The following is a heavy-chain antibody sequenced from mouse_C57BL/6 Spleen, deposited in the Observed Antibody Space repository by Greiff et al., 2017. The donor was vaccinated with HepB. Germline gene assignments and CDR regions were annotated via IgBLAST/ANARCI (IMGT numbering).Heavy chain of an antibody. CDR1: GYTFTSYW. J-gene: IGHJ2*01. D-gene: IGHD1-1*01. Sequence: VKLQQPGAELVKPGASVKLSCKASGYTFTSYWMHWVKQRPGQGLEWIGMIHPNSGSTNYNEKFKSKATLTVDKSSSTAYMQLSSLTSEDSAVYYCARRKDYYGSSFFDYWGQGTTLTVSS. CDR3: ARRKDYYGSSFFDY. V-gene: IGHV1-64*01. CDR2: IHPNSGST.